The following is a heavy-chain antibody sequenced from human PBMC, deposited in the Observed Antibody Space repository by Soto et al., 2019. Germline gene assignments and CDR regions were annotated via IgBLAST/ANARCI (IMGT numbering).Heavy chain of an antibody. V-gene: IGHV5-51*01. J-gene: IGHJ5*02. CDR3: ARQVRDILTGYLTPPSWFDP. CDR2: IYPGDSDT. Sequence: PGESLKISCKGSGYSFTSYWIGWVRQMPGKGLERMGIIYPGDSDTRYSPSFQGQVTISADKSISTAYLQWSSLKASDTAMYYCARQVRDILTGYLTPPSWFDPWGQGTLVTVSS. D-gene: IGHD3-9*01. CDR1: GYSFTSYW.